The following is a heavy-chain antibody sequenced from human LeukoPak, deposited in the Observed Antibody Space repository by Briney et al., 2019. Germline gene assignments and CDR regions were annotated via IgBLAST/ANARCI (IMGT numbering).Heavy chain of an antibody. V-gene: IGHV4-4*02. J-gene: IGHJ6*02. CDR3: VRDPPRGYGLDV. Sequence: SETLSLACTVSGGSISNSNWWSWVRQTPGKGLEWIGEIYPSGSTNYNPSLKSRVTISVDKSKNQYSLNLSSVTAADTAVYYCVRDPPRGYGLDVWGPGITVTVS. CDR1: GGSISNSNW. CDR2: IYPSGST.